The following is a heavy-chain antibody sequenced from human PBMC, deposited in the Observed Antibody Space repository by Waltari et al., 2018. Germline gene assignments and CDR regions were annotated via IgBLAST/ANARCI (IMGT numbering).Heavy chain of an antibody. J-gene: IGHJ6*03. CDR2: IIPIFGPA. Sequence: QVQLVQSGAEVKKPGSSVKVSCKASGGTFSSYAISWVRQAPGQGLEWMGGIIPIFGPANYAQKFQGRVTITADESTSTAYMGLSSLRSEDTAVYYCAGGDYSGTYYSYYYYMDVWGKGTTVTVSS. V-gene: IGHV1-69*12. CDR1: GGTFSSYA. D-gene: IGHD1-26*01. CDR3: AGGDYSGTYYSYYYYMDV.